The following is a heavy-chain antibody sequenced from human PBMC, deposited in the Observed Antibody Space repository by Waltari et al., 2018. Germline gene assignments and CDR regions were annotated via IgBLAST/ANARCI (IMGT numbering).Heavy chain of an antibody. CDR2: ITHLGTT. CDR3: ARGGQYTSGWNWYFDV. J-gene: IGHJ2*01. CDR1: GGSCSGFD. V-gene: IGHV4-34*01. Sequence: QVQLQQWGAGLLKTSETLSITCAVCGGSCSGFDWTWIRQPPGEGLAWIGEITHLGTTAYNPSLKSRVTISVDTSKSQFYLKLNSVTAADTAVYYCARGGQYTSGWNWYFDVWGRGTLVTVYS. D-gene: IGHD6-19*01.